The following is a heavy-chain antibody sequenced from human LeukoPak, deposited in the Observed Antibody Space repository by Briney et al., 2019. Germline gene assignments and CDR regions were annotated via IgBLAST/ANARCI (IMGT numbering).Heavy chain of an antibody. D-gene: IGHD6-19*01. CDR3: ARDSTGNQNGQIDSSGWYFDY. CDR2: IYYSGST. J-gene: IGHJ4*02. V-gene: IGHV4-30-4*08. Sequence: PSETLSLTCTVSGGSISSGDYYWRWIRQPPGKGLEWIGYIYYSGSTYDPSLKSRVTISVDTSKDQFSLKLSSVTAADTAVYYCARDSTGNQNGQIDSSGWYFDYWGQGTLVTVSS. CDR1: GGSISSGDYY.